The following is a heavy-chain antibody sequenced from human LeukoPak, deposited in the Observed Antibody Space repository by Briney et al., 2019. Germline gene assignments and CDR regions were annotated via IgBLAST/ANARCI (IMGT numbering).Heavy chain of an antibody. CDR1: GYTFTSYA. D-gene: IGHD4-17*01. CDR3: ARAPNTVTHPRSDY. J-gene: IGHJ4*02. Sequence: ASVKVSCKASGYTFTSYAMNWVRQAPGQGLEWIGWINTNTGNPTYAQGFTGRFVFSLDTSVSTAYLQISSLKAEDTAVYYCARAPNTVTHPRSDYWGQGTLVTVSS. CDR2: INTNTGNP. V-gene: IGHV7-4-1*02.